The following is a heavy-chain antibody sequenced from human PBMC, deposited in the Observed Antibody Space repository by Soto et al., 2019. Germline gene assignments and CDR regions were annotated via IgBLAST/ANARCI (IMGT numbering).Heavy chain of an antibody. Sequence: QLVESGGGLVQPGGSLRLSCAASGFSFRGFEMAWVRQAPGKGLEWLSYITASGSVIYYADSVKGRFTISRDNAENSLFQQMNSLRPDGTATYYCARALIVVGYGLDVWVQGTTVIVSS. V-gene: IGHV3-48*03. CDR3: ARALIVVGYGLDV. CDR1: GFSFRGFE. CDR2: ITASGSVI. J-gene: IGHJ6*02. D-gene: IGHD3-22*01.